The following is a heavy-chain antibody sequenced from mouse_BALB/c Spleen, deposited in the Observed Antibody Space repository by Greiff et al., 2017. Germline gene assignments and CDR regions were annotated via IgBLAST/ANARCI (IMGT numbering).Heavy chain of an antibody. D-gene: IGHD2-1*01. Sequence: VKLMESGAELAKPGASVKMSCKASGYTFTSYWMHWVKQRPGQGLEWIGYINPSTGYTEYNQKFKDKATLTADKSSSTAYMQLSSLTSEDSAVYYCARTYGNYLDYWGQGTTLTVSS. J-gene: IGHJ2*01. CDR3: ARTYGNYLDY. CDR2: INPSTGYT. V-gene: IGHV1-7*01. CDR1: GYTFTSYW.